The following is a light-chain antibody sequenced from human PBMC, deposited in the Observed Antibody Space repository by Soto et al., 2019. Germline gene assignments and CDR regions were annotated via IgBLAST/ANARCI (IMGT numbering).Light chain of an antibody. CDR1: QSVSSN. J-gene: IGKJ4*01. CDR2: GAS. V-gene: IGKV3-15*01. CDR3: HQYGSSPQS. Sequence: EMVMTQSPATLSVSPGERATLSCRASQSVSSNLAWYQQKPGQAPRLLIYGASTRATGIPARFSGSGSGTEFTLTISSLQSEDFAVYYCHQYGSSPQSFGGGTKV.